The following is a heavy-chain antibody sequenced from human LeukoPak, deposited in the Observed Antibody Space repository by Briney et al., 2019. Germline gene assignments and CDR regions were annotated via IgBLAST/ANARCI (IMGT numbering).Heavy chain of an antibody. V-gene: IGHV1-2*02. Sequence: ASVKVSYKASRYTFTDYYMHWVRQAPGQGLEWMGWINPNSGVTNYAQKFQGRVTMTRDTSISTAYMALSSLRSEDTAVYYCARAFTSGWPYFEYWGQGTLVTVSS. CDR1: RYTFTDYY. D-gene: IGHD6-19*01. CDR2: INPNSGVT. J-gene: IGHJ4*02. CDR3: ARAFTSGWPYFEY.